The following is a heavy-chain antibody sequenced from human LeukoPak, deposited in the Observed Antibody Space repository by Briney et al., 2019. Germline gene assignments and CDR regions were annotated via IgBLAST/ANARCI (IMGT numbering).Heavy chain of an antibody. CDR3: AREFRATDDYGDYGGST. Sequence: GGSLRLSCAASGFTFSSYSMNWVRQAPGKGLEWVSSISSSSSYIYYADSVKGRFTISRDNAKNSLYLQMNSLRAEDTAVYYCAREFRATDDYGDYGGSTWGQGTLVTVSS. CDR1: GFTFSSYS. J-gene: IGHJ5*02. D-gene: IGHD4-17*01. V-gene: IGHV3-21*01. CDR2: ISSSSSYI.